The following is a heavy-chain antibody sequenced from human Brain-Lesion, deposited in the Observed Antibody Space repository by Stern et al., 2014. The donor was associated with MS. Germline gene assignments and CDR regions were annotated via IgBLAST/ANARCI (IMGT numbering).Heavy chain of an antibody. V-gene: IGHV4-61*02. Sequence: QVQLVQSGPGLVKPSQTLSLSCTVSGGSISSGGYYWSWIRQPAGKGLEWIGRIFTRGSTSYNPSLQRRVTLSINTSKNQFSLRLNPMTAADTAVYYCARGRVVPGFQYYATDVWGQGTTVIVSS. CDR3: ARGRVVPGFQYYATDV. J-gene: IGHJ6*02. CDR1: GGSISSGGYY. D-gene: IGHD2-2*01. CDR2: IFTRGST.